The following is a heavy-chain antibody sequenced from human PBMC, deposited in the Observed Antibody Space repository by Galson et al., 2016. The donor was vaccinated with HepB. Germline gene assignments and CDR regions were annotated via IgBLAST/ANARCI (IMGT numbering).Heavy chain of an antibody. CDR1: GFSVTSYA. V-gene: IGHV3-30*04. CDR3: AKRLWNGDP. D-gene: IGHD6-25*01. Sequence: SLRLSCAASGFSVTSYALHWVRQAPGKGLEWVALISDDGSDGHYADSVKGRFTISRDNSKNTLYLQMNSLRAEDTALYYCAKRLWNGDPWGQGALVTVSS. CDR2: ISDDGSDG. J-gene: IGHJ5*02.